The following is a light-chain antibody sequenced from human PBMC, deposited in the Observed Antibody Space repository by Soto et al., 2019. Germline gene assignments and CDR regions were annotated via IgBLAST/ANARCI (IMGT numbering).Light chain of an antibody. V-gene: IGKV3-11*01. CDR2: DAF. J-gene: IGKJ4*01. Sequence: ESVLTQSPATLSLSPGERATLSCRASPSVSNSLAWFQHKPGQAPRLLIYDAFNRATGVPTRFSGSGSGTDFTLTISSLEPEDFAVYYCQQYGSSPLTFGGGTKVEIK. CDR1: PSVSNS. CDR3: QQYGSSPLT.